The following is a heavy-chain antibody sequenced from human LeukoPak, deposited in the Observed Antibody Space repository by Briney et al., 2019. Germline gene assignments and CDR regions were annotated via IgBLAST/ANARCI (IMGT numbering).Heavy chain of an antibody. CDR2: INHSRST. CDR1: GGSFSGYY. D-gene: IGHD3-3*01. Sequence: SETLSLTCAVYGGSFSGYYWSWIRQPPGKGLEWIGEINHSRSTNYNPSLKSRVTISVDTSKNQFSLKLSSVTAADTAVYYCARGREGVDFWSGYSSSYYYYMDVWGKGTTVTVSS. J-gene: IGHJ6*03. CDR3: ARGREGVDFWSGYSSSYYYYMDV. V-gene: IGHV4-34*01.